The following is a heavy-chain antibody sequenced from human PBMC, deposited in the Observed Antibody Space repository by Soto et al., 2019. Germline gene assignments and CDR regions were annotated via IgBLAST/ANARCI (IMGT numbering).Heavy chain of an antibody. D-gene: IGHD5-18*01. CDR3: ARGRGYSYGLDP. CDR2: ISYSGTT. V-gene: IGHV4-30-2*05. J-gene: IGHJ5*02. Sequence: LSLTCAVSGGSISSGGYSWSWIRQPPGKGLEWIGFISYSGTTSYSPSLKSRVAISLDTSKNQFSLSLSSVTAADTAVYYCARGRGYSYGLDPWGQGTLVTVSS. CDR1: GGSISSGGYS.